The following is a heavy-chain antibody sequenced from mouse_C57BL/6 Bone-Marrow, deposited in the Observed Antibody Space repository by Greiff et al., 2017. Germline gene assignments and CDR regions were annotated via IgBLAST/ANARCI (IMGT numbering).Heavy chain of an antibody. V-gene: IGHV1-61*01. J-gene: IGHJ4*01. CDR3: ARGRYYGSSYYYAMDY. CDR2: IYPSDSET. Sequence: QVQLQQSGAELVRPGSSVKLSCKASGYTFTSYWMDWVKQRPGQGLEWIGNIYPSDSETHYNQKFKDKATLTVDKSSSTAYMQLSSLTSEDSAVYYCARGRYYGSSYYYAMDYWGQGTSVTVSS. D-gene: IGHD1-1*01. CDR1: GYTFTSYW.